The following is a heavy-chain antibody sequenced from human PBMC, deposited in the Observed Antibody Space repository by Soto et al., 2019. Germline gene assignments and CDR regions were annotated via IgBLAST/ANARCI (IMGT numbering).Heavy chain of an antibody. J-gene: IGHJ4*02. D-gene: IGHD3-16*01. CDR2: INSDGSST. CDR1: GFTFSTYG. CDR3: ARDDRDYVWGSFRYFDC. V-gene: IGHV3-74*01. Sequence: GSLRLSCAASGFTFSTYGMQWVRQAPGKGLVWVSRINSDGSSTTYADSVKGRFPVSRDNAKNTLYLQMNSLRAEDTAVYFCARDDRDYVWGSFRYFDCWGQGTXVTVSS.